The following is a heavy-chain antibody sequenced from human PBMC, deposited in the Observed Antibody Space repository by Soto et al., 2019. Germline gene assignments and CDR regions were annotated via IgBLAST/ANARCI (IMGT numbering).Heavy chain of an antibody. V-gene: IGHV1-8*01. CDR3: ARTDGDLDY. Sequence: QVQLVQSGAEVKKPGASVKVSCKASGYTFTSYDINWVRQATGQGLEWMGWMNPNSGNTGHAQKYQGRITMPRNTSLRTAYMELSSLRSEDTAVYYCARTDGDLDYWGQGTLVTVSS. CDR2: MNPNSGNT. D-gene: IGHD4-17*01. CDR1: GYTFTSYD. J-gene: IGHJ4*02.